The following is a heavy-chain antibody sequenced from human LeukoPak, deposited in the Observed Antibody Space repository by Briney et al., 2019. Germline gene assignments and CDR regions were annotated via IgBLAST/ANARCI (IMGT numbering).Heavy chain of an antibody. Sequence: GASVKVSCKASGYTFTSHYMHWVRQAPEKGLEWMGIINPTGGSTSYAQKFQGRVTMTRDTSTSTDYMELSSLTYEDTAVYYCARAYCSSTSCLDYWGQGTLVTVSS. CDR3: ARAYCSSTSCLDY. D-gene: IGHD2-2*01. J-gene: IGHJ4*02. CDR2: INPTGGST. V-gene: IGHV1-46*01. CDR1: GYTFTSHY.